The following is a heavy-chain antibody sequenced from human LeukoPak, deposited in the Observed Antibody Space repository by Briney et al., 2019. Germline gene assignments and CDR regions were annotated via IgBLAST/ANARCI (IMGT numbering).Heavy chain of an antibody. Sequence: SETLSLTCAVYGGSFSDYYWSWIRQPPGKGLEWIGYIYYSGSTNYNPSLKSRVTISVDTSKSQFSLKLSSVTAADTAVYYCARHRGYSYGYDAFDIWGQGTMVTVSS. D-gene: IGHD5-18*01. CDR1: GGSFSDYY. V-gene: IGHV4-59*08. CDR3: ARHRGYSYGYDAFDI. CDR2: IYYSGST. J-gene: IGHJ3*02.